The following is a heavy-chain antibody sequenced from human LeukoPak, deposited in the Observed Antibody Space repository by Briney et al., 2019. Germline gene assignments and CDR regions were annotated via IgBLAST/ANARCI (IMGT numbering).Heavy chain of an antibody. Sequence: ASVKVSCKASGYTFTSYEINWVRQATGQGLEWMGWMNPNSGNTGYAQKFQGRVPMTRNPSISTAYMDLSSLRSQDTAVYYCARGRDEDIVLMMYAAQDWFDPWGRGTLVTVSS. J-gene: IGHJ5*02. CDR3: ARGRDEDIVLMMYAAQDWFDP. D-gene: IGHD2-8*01. V-gene: IGHV1-8*01. CDR1: GYTFTSYE. CDR2: MNPNSGNT.